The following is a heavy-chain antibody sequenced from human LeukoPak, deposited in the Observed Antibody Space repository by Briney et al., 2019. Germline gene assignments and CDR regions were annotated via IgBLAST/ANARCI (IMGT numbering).Heavy chain of an antibody. V-gene: IGHV1-18*01. D-gene: IGHD3-22*01. J-gene: IGHJ3*02. CDR2: ISAYNGNT. CDR1: GYTFTSYG. CDR3: ARVNPYYYDSSGYFNPNPPDAFDI. Sequence: ASVKVSCKASGYTFTSYGISWVRQAPGQGLEWMGWISAYNGNTNYAQKLQGRVTMTTDTSTSTAYMELRSLRSDDTAVYYCARVNPYYYDSSGYFNPNPPDAFDIWGQGTMVTVSS.